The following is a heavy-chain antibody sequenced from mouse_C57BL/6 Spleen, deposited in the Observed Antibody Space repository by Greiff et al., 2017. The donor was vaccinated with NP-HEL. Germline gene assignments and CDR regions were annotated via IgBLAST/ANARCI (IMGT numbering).Heavy chain of an antibody. Sequence: QVQLQQSGAELARPGASVKMSCKASGYTFTSYTMHWVKQRPGQGLEWIGYINPSSGYTKYNQKFKDKATLTADKSSSTAYMQLSSLTSEDSAVYYCAREGYYSKDDYWGQGTTLTVSS. J-gene: IGHJ2*01. CDR2: INPSSGYT. D-gene: IGHD2-5*01. CDR3: AREGYYSKDDY. CDR1: GYTFTSYT. V-gene: IGHV1-4*01.